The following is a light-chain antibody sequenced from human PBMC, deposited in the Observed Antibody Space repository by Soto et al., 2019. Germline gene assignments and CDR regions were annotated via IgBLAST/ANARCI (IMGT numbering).Light chain of an antibody. CDR1: SSDVGGYNY. CDR3: RSYTSSSTLGV. J-gene: IGLJ2*01. CDR2: DVS. Sequence: QSALTQPASVSGSPGQSITISCTGTSSDVGGYNYVSWYQQHPGTAPKLIIYDVSNRPSGVPNRFSGSKSGNTASLTISGLQAEDEADYYCRSYTSSSTLGVFGGGTKLTVL. V-gene: IGLV2-14*01.